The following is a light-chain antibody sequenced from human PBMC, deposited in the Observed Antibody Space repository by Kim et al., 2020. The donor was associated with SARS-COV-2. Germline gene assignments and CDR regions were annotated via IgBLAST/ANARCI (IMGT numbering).Light chain of an antibody. J-gene: IGKJ1*01. CDR2: GPA. CDR1: QSVSTY. Sequence: VAAGEIATLCWRASQSVSTYLAWYQQKPGKAPRLLIYGPAIRASGIPDRFSGSGSGTDFTLTIRRLEPEDFAVYYCQQYVSSPETFGQGTKVDIK. CDR3: QQYVSSPET. V-gene: IGKV3-20*01.